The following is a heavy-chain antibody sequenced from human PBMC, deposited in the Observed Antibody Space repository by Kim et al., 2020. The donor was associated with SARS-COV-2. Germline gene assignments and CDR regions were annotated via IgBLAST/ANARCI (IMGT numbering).Heavy chain of an antibody. CDR2: IIPIFGTA. D-gene: IGHD2-15*01. Sequence: SVKVSCKASGGTFSSYAISWVRQAPGQGLEWMGGIIPIFGTANYAQKFQGRVTITADESTSTAYMELSSLRSEDTAVYYCASEESGGSSPNNWFDPWGQGTLVTVSS. V-gene: IGHV1-69*13. J-gene: IGHJ5*02. CDR3: ASEESGGSSPNNWFDP. CDR1: GGTFSSYA.